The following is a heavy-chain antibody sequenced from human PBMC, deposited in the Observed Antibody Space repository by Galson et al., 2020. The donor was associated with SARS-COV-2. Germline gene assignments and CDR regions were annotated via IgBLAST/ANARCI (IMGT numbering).Heavy chain of an antibody. D-gene: IGHD3-10*01. CDR2: IGAGGGT. Sequence: GESLKISCAASGFAFSSFDIHWVRQTTGRGLEWVSAIGAGGGTYYSESVKARFTISRENAKNSVYLQMSSLTVGDTGVYYCSRASFGGARYYDMDVWGQGTTITVSS. CDR3: SRASFGGARYYDMDV. J-gene: IGHJ6*02. CDR1: GFAFSSFD. V-gene: IGHV3-13*04.